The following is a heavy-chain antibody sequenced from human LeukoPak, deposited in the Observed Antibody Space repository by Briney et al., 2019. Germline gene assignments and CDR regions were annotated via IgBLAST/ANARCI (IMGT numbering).Heavy chain of an antibody. CDR2: INAGNGNT. D-gene: IGHD2-15*01. CDR3: ARDPFCSGGSCYPNWFAP. CDR1: GYTFTSYA. Sequence: ASVKVSCKASGYTFTSYAMHWVRQAPGQRLEWMGWINAGNGNTKYSQKFQGRVTITRDTSASTAYMELSSLRSEDTAVYYCARDPFCSGGSCYPNWFAPWGQGALVTVPS. J-gene: IGHJ5*02. V-gene: IGHV1-3*01.